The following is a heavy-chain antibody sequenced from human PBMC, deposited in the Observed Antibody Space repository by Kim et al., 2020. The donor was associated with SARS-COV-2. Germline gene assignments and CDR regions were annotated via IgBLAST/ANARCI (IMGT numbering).Heavy chain of an antibody. CDR3: ATEGSRDGYNWDY. D-gene: IGHD1-1*01. Sequence: ASVKVSCKASGYTFTSYAMHWVRQAPGQRLEWMGWINAGNGNTKYSQKFQGRVTITRDTSASTAYMELSSLGSEDTAVYYCATEGSRDGYNWDYWGQGTLVTVSS. J-gene: IGHJ4*02. V-gene: IGHV1-3*01. CDR1: GYTFTSYA. CDR2: INAGNGNT.